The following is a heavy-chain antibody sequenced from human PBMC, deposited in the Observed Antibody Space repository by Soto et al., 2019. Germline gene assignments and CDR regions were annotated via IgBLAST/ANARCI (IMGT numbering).Heavy chain of an antibody. CDR2: IYWDDDK. V-gene: IGHV2-5*02. CDR1: GFSFSTRGVG. Sequence: QITLRESAPTLVKPTQTLTLTCTFSGFSFSTRGVGGAWFRQPPGGTLEWIALIYWDDDKRYSPSLRSNLTSPKDTSKDQVVLTMTNLDPVDPATYYCAHRPAYNDRFDYLGQGTLVTVSS. D-gene: IGHD1-1*01. CDR3: AHRPAYNDRFDY. J-gene: IGHJ4*02.